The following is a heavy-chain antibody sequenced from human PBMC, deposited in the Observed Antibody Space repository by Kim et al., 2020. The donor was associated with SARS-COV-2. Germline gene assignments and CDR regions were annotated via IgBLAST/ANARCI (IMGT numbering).Heavy chain of an antibody. CDR3: ARTPLGSGYNRMGRRYYFSYVDV. CDR1: NGSISTYY. Sequence: SETLSLTCNVSNGSISTYYWSWIRQPPGKGLEWIGYIYYSGSTNYNPSLKSRVTMSVDTSKNQFSLMLTSVTAADTAVYYCARTPLGSGYNRMGRRYYFSYVDVWGKGTTVTVSS. CDR2: IYYSGST. J-gene: IGHJ6*03. D-gene: IGHD5-12*01. V-gene: IGHV4-59*08.